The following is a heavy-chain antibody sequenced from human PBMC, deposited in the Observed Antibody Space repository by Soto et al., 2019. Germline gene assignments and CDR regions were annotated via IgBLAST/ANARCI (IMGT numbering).Heavy chain of an antibody. CDR1: GYTFTSYG. Sequence: VASVKVSCKASGYTFTSYGISWVRQAPGQGLEWMGWISAYNGNTNYAQKLQGRVTMTTDTSTSTAYMELRSLRSDDTAVYYCARDGVTIFGVVIKYYYYGMDVWGQGTTVTVSS. J-gene: IGHJ6*02. V-gene: IGHV1-18*01. CDR3: ARDGVTIFGVVIKYYYYGMDV. D-gene: IGHD3-3*01. CDR2: ISAYNGNT.